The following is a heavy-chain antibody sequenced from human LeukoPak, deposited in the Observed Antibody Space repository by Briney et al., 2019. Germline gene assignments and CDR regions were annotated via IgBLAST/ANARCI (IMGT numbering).Heavy chain of an antibody. CDR1: GFTFSSYA. CDR3: ARGSIAAAGILDY. Sequence: GRSLRLSCAASGFTFSSYAMHWVRQAPGKGLEWVAVISYDGSNKYYADSVKGRFTISRDNSKNTLYLQMNSLRAEDTAAYYCARGSIAAAGILDYWGQGTLVTVSS. D-gene: IGHD6-13*01. V-gene: IGHV3-30-3*01. CDR2: ISYDGSNK. J-gene: IGHJ4*02.